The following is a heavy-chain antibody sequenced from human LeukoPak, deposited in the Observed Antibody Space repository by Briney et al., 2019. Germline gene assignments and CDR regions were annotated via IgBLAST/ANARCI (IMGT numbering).Heavy chain of an antibody. CDR2: ISSSGDII. CDR3: ARGVRIRLYQQ. V-gene: IGHV3-48*03. CDR1: GFTFSSYE. J-gene: IGHJ1*01. Sequence: SGGSLRLSCAASGFTFSSYEMNWVRQAPGKGLEWVSYISSSGDIIYYADSVKGRFTISRDSAKNSLYLQMNSLRAEDTAVYYCARGVRIRLYQQWGQGTLVTVSS. D-gene: IGHD3-10*01.